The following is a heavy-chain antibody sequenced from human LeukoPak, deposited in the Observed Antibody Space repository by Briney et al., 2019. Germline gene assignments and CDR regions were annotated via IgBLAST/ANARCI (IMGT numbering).Heavy chain of an antibody. CDR1: GGSFSGYY. CDR3: ARAHYYGSGRPYYFDY. D-gene: IGHD3-10*01. J-gene: IGHJ4*02. Sequence: SETLSLPCAVYGGSFSGYYWSWIRQPPGKGLEWIGEINHSGSTNYNPSLKSRVTISVDTSKNQFSLKLSSVTAADTAVYYCARAHYYGSGRPYYFDYWGQGTLVTVSS. V-gene: IGHV4-34*01. CDR2: INHSGST.